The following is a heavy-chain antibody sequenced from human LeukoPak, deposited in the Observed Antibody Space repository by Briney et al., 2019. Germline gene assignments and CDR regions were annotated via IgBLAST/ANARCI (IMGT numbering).Heavy chain of an antibody. V-gene: IGHV3-53*01. CDR1: GFTVSTNY. CDR2: IYSGGTT. CDR3: ARAIIGTTGPDDY. D-gene: IGHD1-7*01. Sequence: GGSLRLSCAASGFTVSTNYMSWVRQAPGKGLECVSVIYSGGTTYYADSVKGRFIISRDNSKNTLYLQMNSLRAEDTAVYYCARAIIGTTGPDDYWGQGTLVTVSS. J-gene: IGHJ4*02.